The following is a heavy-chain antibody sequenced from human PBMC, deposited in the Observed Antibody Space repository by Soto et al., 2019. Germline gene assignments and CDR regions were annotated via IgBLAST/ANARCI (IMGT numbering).Heavy chain of an antibody. CDR2: ISYDGSNK. D-gene: IGHD3-22*01. Sequence: GGSLRLPCAASGFTFSSYAMHWVRQAPGKGLEWVAVISYDGSNKYYADSVKGRFTISRDNSKNTLYLQMNSLRAEDTAVYYCAREGTLDYDSSGLIDYWGQGTLVTVSS. CDR1: GFTFSSYA. J-gene: IGHJ4*02. CDR3: AREGTLDYDSSGLIDY. V-gene: IGHV3-30-3*01.